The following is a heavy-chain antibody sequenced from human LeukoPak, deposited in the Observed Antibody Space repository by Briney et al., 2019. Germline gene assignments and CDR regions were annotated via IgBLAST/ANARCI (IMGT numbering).Heavy chain of an antibody. D-gene: IGHD6-19*01. CDR3: ATSLSGWGTYHDLDV. CDR2: ISYDGSSK. V-gene: IGHV3-30*04. CDR1: GFTFSTYA. J-gene: IGHJ6*03. Sequence: GGSLRLSCAASGFTFSTYAMHWVRQAPGKGLEWVAVISYDGSSKYYADSVKGRFTLSRDNAKNSLYLQMNSLRAEDTAVYYCATSLSGWGTYHDLDVWGKGTTVTISS.